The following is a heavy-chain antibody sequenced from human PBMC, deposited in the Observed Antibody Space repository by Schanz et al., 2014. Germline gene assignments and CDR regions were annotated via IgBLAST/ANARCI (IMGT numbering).Heavy chain of an antibody. CDR2: ISYSEST. V-gene: IGHV4-31*03. CDR1: GASISSGGYY. CDR3: ARHERNPYYAMDV. J-gene: IGHJ6*02. Sequence: QVQLQESGPGLVKPSQTLSLTCTVSGASISSGGYYWDWIRLLPGKGLEWIGYISYSESTSINPSHKSRRTITVTESKNRFSLRQRSIPAADAAVYYCARHERNPYYAMDVWGQGTTVTVSS.